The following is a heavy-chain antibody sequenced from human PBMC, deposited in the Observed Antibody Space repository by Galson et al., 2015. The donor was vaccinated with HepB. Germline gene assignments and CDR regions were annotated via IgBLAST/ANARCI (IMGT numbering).Heavy chain of an antibody. D-gene: IGHD3-10*01. Sequence: SETLSLTCTVSGGSISSYYWSWIRQPPGKGLEWIGYIYYSGSTNYNPSLKSRVTISVDTSKNQFSLKLSSVTAADTAVYYCARDQRGPYYYGMDVWGQGTTVTVSS. CDR2: IYYSGST. J-gene: IGHJ6*02. CDR1: GGSISSYY. CDR3: ARDQRGPYYYGMDV. V-gene: IGHV4-59*01.